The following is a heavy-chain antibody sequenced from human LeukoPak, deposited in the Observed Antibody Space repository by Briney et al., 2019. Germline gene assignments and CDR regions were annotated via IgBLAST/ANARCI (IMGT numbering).Heavy chain of an antibody. V-gene: IGHV4-4*07. CDR3: ATIAPGVLEGVGATAFDY. Sequence: PSETLSLTCTVSGGSISSYYWSWIRQPAGKGLEWIGRIYTSGSTNYNPSLKSRVTMSVDTSKNQFSLKLSSVTAADTAVYYCATIAPGVLEGVGATAFDYWGQGTLVTVSS. J-gene: IGHJ4*02. CDR2: IYTSGST. CDR1: GGSISSYY. D-gene: IGHD1-26*01.